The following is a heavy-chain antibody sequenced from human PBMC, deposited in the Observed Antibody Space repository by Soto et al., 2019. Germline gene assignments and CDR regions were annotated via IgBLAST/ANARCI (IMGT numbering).Heavy chain of an antibody. CDR1: GLTFKSYS. J-gene: IGHJ6*02. V-gene: IGHV3-21*04. CDR3: TRSAPAPRTEAASSGPNRGGMDV. CDR2: ITTRGNYI. Sequence: GGFLRLSSIGSGLTFKSYSMNGVRQAPGKGLEGVAAITTRGNYIHYADSVKGRFNLSLDDAENSLFLEMNSLGVEDSALYYCTRSAPAPRTEAASSGPNRGGMDVWVQGTTATVSS. D-gene: IGHD6-13*01.